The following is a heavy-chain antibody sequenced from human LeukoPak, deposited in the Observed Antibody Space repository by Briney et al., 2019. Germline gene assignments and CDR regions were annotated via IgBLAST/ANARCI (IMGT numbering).Heavy chain of an antibody. D-gene: IGHD2-21*02. V-gene: IGHV3-30-3*01. CDR1: GFTFSSYA. J-gene: IGHJ4*02. Sequence: GGSLRLSCAASGFTFSSYAFHWVRQAPGKGLEWVAVISYDGSNKYYADSVKGRFTISRDNSKNTLYLQMDSLRADDTAVYYCAKESLRSPNYFDYWGLGTLVTVSS. CDR2: ISYDGSNK. CDR3: AKESLRSPNYFDY.